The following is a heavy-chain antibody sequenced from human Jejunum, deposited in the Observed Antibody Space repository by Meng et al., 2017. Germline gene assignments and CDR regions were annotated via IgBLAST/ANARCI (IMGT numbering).Heavy chain of an antibody. V-gene: IGHV4-59*01. J-gene: IGHJ6*02. CDR3: ARDKWEKKSQNWYFYGMDV. Sequence: SETLSLTCSVSGGSISSGYWSWIRQSPGKGLEWIGYIHYSGDTKYNPSLKSRVTTSLDTSEQHFSLQLTSVTAADTAVYYCARDKWEKKSQNWYFYGMDVWGQGTTVTVS. CDR1: GGSISSGY. D-gene: IGHD1-7*01. CDR2: IHYSGDT.